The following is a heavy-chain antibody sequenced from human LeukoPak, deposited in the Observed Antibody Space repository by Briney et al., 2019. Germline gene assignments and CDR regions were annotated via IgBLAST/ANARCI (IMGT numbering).Heavy chain of an antibody. V-gene: IGHV5-51*01. CDR2: IFPGDSDT. J-gene: IGHJ4*02. Sequence: GESLKISCKGSGYNFSNYLIVWVRQMPGKGLEWMGIIFPGDSDTRYSPSFQGQVTISADKSISTAYLQWSSLKASDSAMQYCATVYGGNQYFDYWGQGTLVTVSS. D-gene: IGHD4-23*01. CDR1: GYNFSNYL. CDR3: ATVYGGNQYFDY.